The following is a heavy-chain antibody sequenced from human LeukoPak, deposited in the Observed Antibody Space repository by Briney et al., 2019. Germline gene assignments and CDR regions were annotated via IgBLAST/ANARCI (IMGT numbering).Heavy chain of an antibody. V-gene: IGHV4-59*01. CDR3: ARSLGGYYDSSGSDAFDI. CDR2: IYYSGST. CDR1: GGSISNYY. D-gene: IGHD3-22*01. Sequence: PSETLSLTCTVSGGSISNYYWSWIRQPPGKGLEWIGYIYYSGSTNYNPSLKSRVTISVDTSKNQFSLKLSSVTAADTAVYYCARSLGGYYDSSGSDAFDIWGQGTMVTVSS. J-gene: IGHJ3*02.